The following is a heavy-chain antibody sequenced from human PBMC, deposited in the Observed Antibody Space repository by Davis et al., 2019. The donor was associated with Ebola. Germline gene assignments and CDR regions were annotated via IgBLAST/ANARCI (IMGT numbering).Heavy chain of an antibody. V-gene: IGHV1-46*01. CDR1: GYTFTSYY. D-gene: IGHD5-18*01. Sequence: AASVKVSCKASGYTFTSYYMHWVRQAPGQGLEWMGIINPSGGSTSYAQKFQGRVTMTRDTSTSTVYMELSSLRSEDTAVYYCARAPAMDPYYYYYGMDVWGKGTTVTVSS. CDR2: INPSGGST. CDR3: ARAPAMDPYYYYYGMDV. J-gene: IGHJ6*04.